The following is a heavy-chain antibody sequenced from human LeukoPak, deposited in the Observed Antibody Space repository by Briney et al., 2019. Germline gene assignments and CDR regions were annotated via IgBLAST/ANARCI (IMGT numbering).Heavy chain of an antibody. CDR1: GFTFSHYA. V-gene: IGHV3-23*01. CDR2: ISGSGGST. Sequence: GGSLRLSCAASGFTFSHYAMSWVRQAPGKGLEWVSSISGSGGSTYYTDSLKGRFTISRDNSKATLYLQVNSLRAEDTAVYYCVKEGVSTVQGSSSLYYFDYWGQGTLVTVSS. D-gene: IGHD3-10*01. J-gene: IGHJ4*02. CDR3: VKEGVSTVQGSSSLYYFDY.